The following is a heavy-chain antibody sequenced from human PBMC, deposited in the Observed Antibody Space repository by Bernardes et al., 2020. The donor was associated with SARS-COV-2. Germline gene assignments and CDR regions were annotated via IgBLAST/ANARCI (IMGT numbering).Heavy chain of an antibody. J-gene: IGHJ4*02. CDR3: ARDRYSDYMGDY. D-gene: IGHD5-12*01. Sequence: ASVKVSCKASGYTFTSSGISWLRQAPAQGLEWLGWISTYNGNTNYAQKFQGRVTMTTDTSTNTAYMELRRLRSDETAVYYCARDRYSDYMGDYWGQGTLVTVSS. V-gene: IGHV1-18*01. CDR1: GYTFTSSG. CDR2: ISTYNGNT.